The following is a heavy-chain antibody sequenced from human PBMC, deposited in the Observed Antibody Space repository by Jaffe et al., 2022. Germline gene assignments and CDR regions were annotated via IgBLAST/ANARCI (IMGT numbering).Heavy chain of an antibody. CDR2: ISWNSGSI. V-gene: IGHV3-9*01. Sequence: EVQLVESGGGLVQPGRSLRLSCAASGFTFDDYAMHWVRQAPGKGLEWVSGISWNSGSIGYADSVKGRFTISRDNAKNSLYLQMNSLRAEDTALYYCAKGAYYGSGSYYNSGAHDYWGQGTLVTVSS. CDR3: AKGAYYGSGSYYNSGAHDY. J-gene: IGHJ4*02. D-gene: IGHD3-10*01. CDR1: GFTFDDYA.